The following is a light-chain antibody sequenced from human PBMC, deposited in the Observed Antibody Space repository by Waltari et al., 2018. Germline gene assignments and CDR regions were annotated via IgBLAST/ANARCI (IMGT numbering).Light chain of an antibody. CDR3: QSYDKILSAWV. Sequence: QSVLPPPPSVSRAPGQRVTVSCTGSTSNPGAGSYVPSDQQFPVRAPKLVIYANTYRPSGVPDRFSATKSGSSASLAITGLQAEDEADYYCQSYDKILSAWVFGGGTKLTVL. CDR1: TSNPGAGSY. J-gene: IGLJ3*02. CDR2: ANT. V-gene: IGLV1-40*01.